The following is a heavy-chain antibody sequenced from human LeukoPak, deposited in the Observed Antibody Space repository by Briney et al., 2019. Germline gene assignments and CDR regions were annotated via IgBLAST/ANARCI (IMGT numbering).Heavy chain of an antibody. CDR3: ARGDLWLGH. D-gene: IGHD3-10*01. J-gene: IGHJ4*02. Sequence: GGSLRLFCATSGFIFSSYWMCWVRQAPGKGLEWVANIKSDGSEEYYGVSVKGRFTISRDNAKNSLYLQMNSLRVEDPAVCYCARGDLWLGHWGQGSLGTVSS. V-gene: IGHV3-7*01. CDR2: IKSDGSEE. CDR1: GFIFSSYW.